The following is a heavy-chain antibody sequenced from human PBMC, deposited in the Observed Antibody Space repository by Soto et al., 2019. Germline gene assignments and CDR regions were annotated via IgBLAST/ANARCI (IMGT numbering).Heavy chain of an antibody. CDR1: GFTLSDHY. J-gene: IGHJ4*01. CDR2: SRDKAQGYST. CDR3: VRATFFSDSIGYTRCFDY. Sequence: GGSLRLSCEGSGFTLSDHYIDWVRQAPGKGLELVGRSRDKAQGYSTAYAASVKGRFTTSRDDAQNSVYLQMHSLKTEDTAVYYGVRATFFSDSIGYTRCFDYWGHVTLVTV. D-gene: IGHD5-18*01. V-gene: IGHV3-72*01.